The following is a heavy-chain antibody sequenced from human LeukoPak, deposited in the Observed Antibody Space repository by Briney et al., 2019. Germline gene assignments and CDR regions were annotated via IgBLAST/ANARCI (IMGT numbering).Heavy chain of an antibody. CDR3: ARFNGYGDYGNWFDP. Sequence: PSETLSLTCTVSGGSISSSSYYWGWIRQPPGKGLECIGSIYYSGSIYYNPSLKSRVTISVDTSKNQFSLKLSSVTAADTAVYYCARFNGYGDYGNWFDPWGQGTLVTVSS. D-gene: IGHD4-17*01. J-gene: IGHJ5*02. CDR2: IYYSGSI. V-gene: IGHV4-39*07. CDR1: GGSISSSSYY.